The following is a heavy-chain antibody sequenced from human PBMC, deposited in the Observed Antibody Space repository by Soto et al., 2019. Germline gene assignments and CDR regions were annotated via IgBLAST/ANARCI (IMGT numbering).Heavy chain of an antibody. V-gene: IGHV4-38-2*02. D-gene: IGHD2-2*01. Sequence: WETLSLTGTVSGYSISSGSYWAWIRPPPGKGPEWIASIYHGGTTFYNPSLKSRITISVDTSNNQFALKLTPVTDADTAVYYCARCTGSCRGTSCYFAFDPWGQGTLVTVSS. J-gene: IGHJ5*02. CDR2: IYHGGTT. CDR1: GYSISSGSY. CDR3: ARCTGSCRGTSCYFAFDP.